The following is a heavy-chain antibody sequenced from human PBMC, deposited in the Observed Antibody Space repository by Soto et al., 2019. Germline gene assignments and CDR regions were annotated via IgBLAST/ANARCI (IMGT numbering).Heavy chain of an antibody. CDR3: ARAHRGWLRGYYYYYMDV. CDR2: MNPNSGNT. V-gene: IGHV1-8*01. J-gene: IGHJ6*03. CDR1: GYTFPSYN. Sequence: ASVKVSCKASGYTFPSYNINGVEQATGQGLKGMGWMNPNSGNTGYAQKFQGRVTMTRNTSISTAYMELSSLRSEDTAVYYCARAHRGWLRGYYYYYMDVWGKGTTVTVSS. D-gene: IGHD5-12*01.